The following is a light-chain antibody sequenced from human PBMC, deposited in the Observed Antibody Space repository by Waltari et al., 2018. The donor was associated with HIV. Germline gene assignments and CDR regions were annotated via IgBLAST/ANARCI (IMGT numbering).Light chain of an antibody. CDR2: AAS. CDR1: QGISNY. Sequence: DIQMTQSPSSLSASVGHRVTIPCRASQGISNYLAWYQQKPEKIPKLLIYAASTVQLGVPSRFSGGGSGTDFTLTISGLQPEDVATYYCQKSNSAPWTFGQGTKVEIK. CDR3: QKSNSAPWT. J-gene: IGKJ1*01. V-gene: IGKV1-27*01.